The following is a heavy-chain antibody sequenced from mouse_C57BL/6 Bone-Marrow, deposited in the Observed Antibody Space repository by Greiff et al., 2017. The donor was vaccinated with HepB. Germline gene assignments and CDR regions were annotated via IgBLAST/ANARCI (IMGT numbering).Heavy chain of an antibody. CDR3: KRLRGTAQARIDY. D-gene: IGHD3-2*02. CDR2: IDPETGGT. CDR1: GYTFTDYE. J-gene: IGHJ2*01. V-gene: IGHV1-15*01. Sequence: VQLQQSGAELVRPGASVTLSCKASGYTFTDYEMHWVKQTPVHGLEWIGAIDPETGGTAYNQKFKGKARLTADKSSSTAYMELRSLTSEDSAVYYCKRLRGTAQARIDYWGQGTALTVSS.